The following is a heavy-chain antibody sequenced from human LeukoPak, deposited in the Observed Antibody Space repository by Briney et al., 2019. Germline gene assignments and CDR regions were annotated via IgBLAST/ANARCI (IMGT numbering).Heavy chain of an antibody. CDR1: GYTFTGYY. D-gene: IGHD6-19*01. CDR2: INPNSGGT. CDR3: ARDLSAVAARHLQH. V-gene: IGHV1-2*02. J-gene: IGHJ1*01. Sequence: GASVKVSCKASGYTFTGYYLHWVRQAPGQGLEWMGWINPNSGGTNYAQKFQGRVTMTRDTSINTAYMEVSSLISDDTAVYFCARDLSAVAARHLQHWGQGTLVTVSS.